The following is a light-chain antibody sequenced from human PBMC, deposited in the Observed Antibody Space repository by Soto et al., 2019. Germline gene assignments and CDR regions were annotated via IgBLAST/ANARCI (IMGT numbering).Light chain of an antibody. CDR1: QGISTY. CDR2: VAS. CDR3: QQRYSYPYT. J-gene: IGKJ2*01. V-gene: IGKV1-9*01. Sequence: DIQLTQSPSFLSASVGDRVTITCRASQGISTYLAWYQQKSGKAPKLLIYVASTLQSGVPSRFSGSGSGTEVTVTISSLQPEDLAIYYCQQRYSYPYTFGQGTKLEI.